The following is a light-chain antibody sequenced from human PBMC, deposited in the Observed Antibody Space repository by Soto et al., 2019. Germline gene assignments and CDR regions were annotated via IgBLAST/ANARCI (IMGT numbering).Light chain of an antibody. CDR1: SSDVGTYNL. CDR2: EDT. V-gene: IGLV2-23*01. Sequence: QCALTQPASVSGSPGQSNTISCTGTSSDVGTYNLVSWYLQYPGKGPKLMIYEDTKRPSGVSNRFSGSKSGNTASLTISGLQAEDEGDYYRCSYASGIVVFGGGTKLTVL. J-gene: IGLJ2*01. CDR3: CSYASGIVV.